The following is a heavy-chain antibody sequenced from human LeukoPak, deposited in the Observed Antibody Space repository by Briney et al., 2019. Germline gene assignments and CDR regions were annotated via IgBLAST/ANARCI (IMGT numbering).Heavy chain of an antibody. D-gene: IGHD2-15*01. V-gene: IGHV3-30*18. Sequence: GGSLRLSCAASGFTCSNYDMHWVRQAPGKGLGWVAVISYDGSNRDYANYVNGRFTISRDNSKNTLYLQMNSLRAEDTAVYYCANIPEEVVAATGTGHFDYWGQGTLVTVSS. CDR3: ANIPEEVVAATGTGHFDY. CDR2: ISYDGSNR. CDR1: GFTCSNYD. J-gene: IGHJ4*02.